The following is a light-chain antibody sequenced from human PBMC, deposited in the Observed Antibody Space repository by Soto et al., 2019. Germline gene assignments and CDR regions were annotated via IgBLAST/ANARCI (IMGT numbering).Light chain of an antibody. Sequence: EIVMTQSPATLSVSPVERATLSCRASQSVSSSNLAWYQQKPGQAPRLLIYGASSRATGIPDRFSGSGSGTDFTLTISRLEPEDFAVYYCQQYGSTPLTFGGGTKVDIK. CDR3: QQYGSTPLT. J-gene: IGKJ4*01. CDR1: QSVSSSN. V-gene: IGKV3-20*01. CDR2: GAS.